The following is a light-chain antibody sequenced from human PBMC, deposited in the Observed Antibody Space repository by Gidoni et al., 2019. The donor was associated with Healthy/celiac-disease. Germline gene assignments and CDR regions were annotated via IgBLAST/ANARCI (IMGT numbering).Light chain of an antibody. V-gene: IGKV2-28*01. CDR3: MQALQTPPYT. Sequence: DIVMPQSPLSLPVTPGEPASISCRSSQSLLHSNGYNYLDWYLQKPGQSPQLLIYLGSNRASGVPDRFSGSGSGTDFTLKISRVEAEDVGVYYCMQALQTPPYTFXXXTKLEIK. CDR1: QSLLHSNGYNY. J-gene: IGKJ2*01. CDR2: LGS.